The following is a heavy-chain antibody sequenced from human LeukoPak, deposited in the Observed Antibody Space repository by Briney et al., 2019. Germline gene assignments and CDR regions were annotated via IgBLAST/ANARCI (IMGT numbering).Heavy chain of an antibody. Sequence: ASVKVSCKASGYTFTSYYMHWVRQAPGQGLEWMGIINPSGGSTSYAQKFQGRVTMTRDTSTSTVYMELSSLRSEDTAVYYCAIELRFLEYLTVNGYAPWGQGTLLTVSA. CDR3: AIELRFLEYLTVNGYAP. CDR1: GYTFTSYY. CDR2: INPSGGST. V-gene: IGHV1-46*01. D-gene: IGHD3-3*01. J-gene: IGHJ5*02.